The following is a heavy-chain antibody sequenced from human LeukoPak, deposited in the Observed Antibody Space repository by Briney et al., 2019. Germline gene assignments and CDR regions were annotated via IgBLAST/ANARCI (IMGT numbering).Heavy chain of an antibody. V-gene: IGHV1-69*05. CDR3: ARGAFRSLRYFDHLDY. Sequence: ASVKVSCKASGGTFSSYAISWVRQAPGQGLEWMGRIIPIFGTANYAQKFQGRVTITTDESTSTAYMELSSLRSEDTAVYYCARGAFRSLRYFDHLDYWGQGTLVTVSS. CDR2: IIPIFGTA. D-gene: IGHD3-9*01. J-gene: IGHJ4*02. CDR1: GGTFSSYA.